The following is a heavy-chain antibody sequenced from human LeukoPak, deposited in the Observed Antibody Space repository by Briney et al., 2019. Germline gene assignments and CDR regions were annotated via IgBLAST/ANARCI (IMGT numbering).Heavy chain of an antibody. CDR1: GFTFSSYG. D-gene: IGHD2-2*01. CDR2: IRYDGSNK. CDR3: AKSRHCSSTSCSLDYYGMDV. J-gene: IGHJ6*02. V-gene: IGHV3-30*02. Sequence: GGSLRLSCAASGFTFSSYGMHWVRQAPGKGLEWVAFIRYDGSNKYYADSVEGRFTISRDNSKNTLYLQMNSLRAEDTAVYYCAKSRHCSSTSCSLDYYGMDVWGQGTTVTVSS.